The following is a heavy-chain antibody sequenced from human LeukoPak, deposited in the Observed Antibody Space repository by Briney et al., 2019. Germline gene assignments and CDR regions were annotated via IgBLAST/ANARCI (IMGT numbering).Heavy chain of an antibody. Sequence: GASVKVSCKASGYTFTSYDFNWLRQATGQGPEWMGWMNPNSGATGYAQKFQGRVTMTRSASINTAYMELSNLRSEDTAVYYCARGEKNGGNSGIGYWGQGTLVTVSS. CDR1: GYTFTSYD. J-gene: IGHJ4*02. D-gene: IGHD4-23*01. V-gene: IGHV1-8*01. CDR3: ARGEKNGGNSGIGY. CDR2: MNPNSGAT.